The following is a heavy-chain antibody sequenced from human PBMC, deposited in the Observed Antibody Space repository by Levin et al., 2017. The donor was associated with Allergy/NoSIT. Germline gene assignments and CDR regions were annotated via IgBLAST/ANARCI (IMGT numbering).Heavy chain of an antibody. J-gene: IGHJ4*02. V-gene: IGHV3-23*01. CDR2: VSGSADST. CDR3: AKCGAYDRARIDY. Sequence: SGGSLRLSCAASGFRFSSYGMSWVRQAPGKGLEWVSAVSGSADSTYYADSVKGRFTISRDNSKNTLYLQINSLRVEDTAVYYCAKCGAYDRARIDYWGQGTLVTVSS. D-gene: IGHD4-17*01. CDR1: GFRFSSYG.